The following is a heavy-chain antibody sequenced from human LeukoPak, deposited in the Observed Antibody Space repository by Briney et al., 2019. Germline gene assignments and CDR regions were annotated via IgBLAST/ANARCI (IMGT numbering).Heavy chain of an antibody. CDR3: ARDQELSWFDP. Sequence: GGSLRLSCAASGLTVSTNYMSWVRPAPGKGLEWVSGIFSGGNTHYADSVKGRFTISRDNSENTLYLQMNSLRAEDTAVYYCARDQELSWFDPWGQGTLVTVSS. V-gene: IGHV3-66*01. CDR2: IFSGGNT. J-gene: IGHJ5*02. CDR1: GLTVSTNY. D-gene: IGHD1-1*01.